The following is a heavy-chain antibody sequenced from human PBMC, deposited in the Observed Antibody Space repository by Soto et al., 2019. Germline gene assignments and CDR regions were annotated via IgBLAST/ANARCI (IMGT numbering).Heavy chain of an antibody. Sequence: GASVKVSCKASGYTFTSYGISWVRQAPGQGLEWMGWISAYNGNTNYAQELQGRVTMTTDTSTSTAYMELRSLRSDDTAVYYCARVVVVPAATGYYYYGMDVWGQGTTVTVSS. CDR1: GYTFTSYG. J-gene: IGHJ6*02. V-gene: IGHV1-18*01. CDR3: ARVVVVPAATGYYYYGMDV. CDR2: ISAYNGNT. D-gene: IGHD2-2*01.